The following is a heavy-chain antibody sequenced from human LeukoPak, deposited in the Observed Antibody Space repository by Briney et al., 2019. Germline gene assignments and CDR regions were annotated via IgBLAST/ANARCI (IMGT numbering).Heavy chain of an antibody. CDR2: IHNSGST. CDR1: GDSISTHY. Sequence: SETLSLTCTVSGDSISTHYWNWVRQPPGKGLEWIGYIHNSGSTNYNPSLKSRVTISVDTSKNQFSLKLNSVTAADTAVYYCATYDSSGYYRYSFDYWGQGTLVTVSS. CDR3: ATYDSSGYYRYSFDY. V-gene: IGHV4-59*11. J-gene: IGHJ4*02. D-gene: IGHD3-22*01.